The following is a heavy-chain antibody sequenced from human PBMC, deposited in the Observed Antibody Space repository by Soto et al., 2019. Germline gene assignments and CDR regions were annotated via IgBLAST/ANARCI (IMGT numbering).Heavy chain of an antibody. J-gene: IGHJ4*02. CDR2: ISSSSRTI. CDR3: ARTRMEWALYFDN. Sequence: EVQLVESGGGLIQPGGSLRLSCEASGFSFSDSGMNWVRRAPGKRLEWISYISSSSRTIYYEASVEGRFTISRDNVRNSVHLQMNSLRGEDTGVYYCARTRMEWALYFDNWGLGTLVTVSS. V-gene: IGHV3-48*01. CDR1: GFSFSDSG. D-gene: IGHD3-3*01.